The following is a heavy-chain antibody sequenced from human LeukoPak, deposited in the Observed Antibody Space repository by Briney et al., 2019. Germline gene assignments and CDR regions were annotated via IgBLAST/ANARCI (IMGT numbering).Heavy chain of an antibody. CDR2: IYYSGST. CDR1: GGSISSYY. Sequence: SETLSLTCTVSGGSISSYYWSWIRQPPGKGLEWIGYIYYSGSTNYNPSLKSRVTISVDTSKNQFSLKLSSVTAADTAVYYCARDPWGAYWGQGTLVTVSS. CDR3: ARDPWGAY. D-gene: IGHD7-27*01. J-gene: IGHJ4*02. V-gene: IGHV4-59*01.